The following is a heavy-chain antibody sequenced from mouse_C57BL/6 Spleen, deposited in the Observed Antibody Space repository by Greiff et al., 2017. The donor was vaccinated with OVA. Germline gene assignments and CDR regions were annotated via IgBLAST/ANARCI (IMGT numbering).Heavy chain of an antibody. Sequence: QVHVKQSGAELVKPGASVKLSCKASGYTFTEYTIHWVKQRSGQGLEWIGWFYPGSGSIKYNEKFKDKATLTADKSSSTVYMELSILTSEDSAVYFCAREEVGGYAMDYWGQGTSVTVSS. CDR1: GYTFTEYT. CDR2: FYPGSGSI. J-gene: IGHJ4*01. D-gene: IGHD1-1*02. CDR3: AREEVGGYAMDY. V-gene: IGHV1-62-2*01.